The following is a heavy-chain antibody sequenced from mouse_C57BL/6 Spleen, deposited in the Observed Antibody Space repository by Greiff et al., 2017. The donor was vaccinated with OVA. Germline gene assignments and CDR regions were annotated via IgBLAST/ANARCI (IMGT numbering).Heavy chain of an antibody. Sequence: EVQGVESGPGMVKPSQSLSLTCTVTGYSITSGYDWHWIRHFPGNKLEWMGYISYSGSTNYNPSLKSRISITHDTSKNHFFLKLNSVTTEDTATYYCARSLYYGSSYGFAYWGQGTLVTVSA. CDR1: GYSITSGYD. CDR2: ISYSGST. CDR3: ARSLYYGSSYGFAY. V-gene: IGHV3-1*01. J-gene: IGHJ3*01. D-gene: IGHD1-1*01.